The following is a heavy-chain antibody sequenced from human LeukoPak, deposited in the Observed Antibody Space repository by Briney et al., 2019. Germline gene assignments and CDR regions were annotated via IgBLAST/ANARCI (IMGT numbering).Heavy chain of an antibody. CDR3: ARDRTGSSGWYY. Sequence: GGSLRLSCAASGFTFSSYEMNWVRQAPGKGLEWVANIKQDGSEKYYVDTVKGRFTISRDNAKNSLYLQMNSLRAEDTAVYYCARDRTGSSGWYYWGQGTLVTVSS. CDR2: IKQDGSEK. J-gene: IGHJ4*02. V-gene: IGHV3-7*01. D-gene: IGHD6-19*01. CDR1: GFTFSSYE.